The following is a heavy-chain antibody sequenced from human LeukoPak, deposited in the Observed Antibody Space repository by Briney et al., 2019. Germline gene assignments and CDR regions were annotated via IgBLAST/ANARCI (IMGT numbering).Heavy chain of an antibody. CDR2: IKEDGSEK. V-gene: IGHV3-7*01. Sequence: GGSLRLSCVASGFTFSSYWMTWVRQAPGMGLQWVANIKEDGSEKYYVDSVKGRFTISRDNAKNSLYLQMSSLRAEDTAVYYCARADSTGAFDIWGQGTMVTVS. CDR3: ARADSTGAFDI. CDR1: GFTFSSYW. J-gene: IGHJ3*02. D-gene: IGHD3-22*01.